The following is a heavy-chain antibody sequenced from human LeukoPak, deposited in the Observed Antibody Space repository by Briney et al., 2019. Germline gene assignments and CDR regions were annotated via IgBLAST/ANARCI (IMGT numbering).Heavy chain of an antibody. D-gene: IGHD6-6*01. CDR2: IYASGST. CDR3: ARGARTFNYMDV. Sequence: TTSETLSLTCTVSGGSISSGSYYWSWIRQPAGKGLEWIGRIYASGSTNYNPSLKSRVTISVDTSKNQFSLKLSSVTAADTAVYYCARGARTFNYMDVWGKGTTVTVSS. J-gene: IGHJ6*03. CDR1: GGSISSGSYY. V-gene: IGHV4-61*02.